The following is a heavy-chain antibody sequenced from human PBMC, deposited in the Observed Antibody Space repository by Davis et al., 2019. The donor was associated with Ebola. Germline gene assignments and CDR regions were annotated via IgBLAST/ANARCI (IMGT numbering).Heavy chain of an antibody. CDR2: ISAYNGNT. V-gene: IGHV1-18*01. Sequence: AASVKVSCKASGYTFTSYGISWVRQAPGQGLEWMGWISAYNGNTNYAQKLQGRVTMTTDTSASTAYMELSSLRSEDTAVYYCAKESTWIQLWLVDYWGQGTLVTVSS. J-gene: IGHJ4*02. D-gene: IGHD5-18*01. CDR3: AKESTWIQLWLVDY. CDR1: GYTFTSYG.